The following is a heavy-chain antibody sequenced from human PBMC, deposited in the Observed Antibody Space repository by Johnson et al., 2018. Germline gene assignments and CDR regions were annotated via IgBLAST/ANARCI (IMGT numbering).Heavy chain of an antibody. V-gene: IGHV4-4*02. Sequence: QVQLQESGPRLVKPSETLSLTCAVSGDSISSSNWWSWVRQPPGKGLEWIGEIYHSGSTTYNPSLRSRVIISIDKSKNQFSLKLTSVTAEDTAGYYCARVRREYCPDGGCYGSGFYYYMDVWGKGTAVTVSS. J-gene: IGHJ6*03. CDR1: GDSISSSNW. CDR3: ARVRREYCPDGGCYGSGFYYYMDV. D-gene: IGHD2-15*01. CDR2: IYHSGST.